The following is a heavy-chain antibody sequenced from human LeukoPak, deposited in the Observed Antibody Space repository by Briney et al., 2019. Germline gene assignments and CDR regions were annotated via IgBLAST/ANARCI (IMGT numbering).Heavy chain of an antibody. CDR3: ARGAFGGVSSFPGY. J-gene: IGHJ4*02. Sequence: GGSLRLSCAASGFTVSSNYMSWVRQAPGKGLEWVSVIYSGGSTYYADSVKGRFTISRDNSKNTLYLQMNSLRAEDTAVYYCARGAFGGVSSFPGYWGQGTLVTVSS. V-gene: IGHV3-66*01. D-gene: IGHD3-16*01. CDR2: IYSGGST. CDR1: GFTVSSNY.